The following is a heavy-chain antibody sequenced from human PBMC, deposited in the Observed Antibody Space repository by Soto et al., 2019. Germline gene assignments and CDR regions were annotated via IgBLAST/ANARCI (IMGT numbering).Heavy chain of an antibody. CDR2: IKFDGSSA. D-gene: IGHD3-10*01. CDR3: ARGVRGHYGFDV. J-gene: IGHJ3*01. CDR1: GFTFSDYW. V-gene: IGHV3-74*01. Sequence: EVQLVESGGGLVQPGGSLRLSCAASGFTFSDYWIHWVRQAPGKGLVWVSRIKFDGSSANYADSVKSRFTISRDNARDTVYLQMNRLRAEDTAVYYCARGVRGHYGFDVWGQGTLVTVSS.